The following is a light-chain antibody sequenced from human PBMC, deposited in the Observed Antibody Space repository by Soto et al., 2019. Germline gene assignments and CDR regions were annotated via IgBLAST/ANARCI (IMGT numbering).Light chain of an antibody. V-gene: IGKV1-33*01. J-gene: IGKJ5*01. CDR2: GAS. Sequence: DIQMTQSPSSLSAPVGDRVTMSFRASQSISIYLNWYQLKPGKAPNLLMYGASSLEIGVPPRFSGSGSGTYFSLTISGLHPEDIATYYCQQSGNLPLTFGQGTRLEIK. CDR3: QQSGNLPLT. CDR1: QSISIY.